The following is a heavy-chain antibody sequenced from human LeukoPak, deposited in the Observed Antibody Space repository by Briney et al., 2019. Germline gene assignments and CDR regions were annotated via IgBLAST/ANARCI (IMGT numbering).Heavy chain of an antibody. CDR1: GGSLGGYS. CDR2: INHSGST. D-gene: IGHD3-9*01. V-gene: IGHV4-34*01. CDR3: AREILTGFSQHGAFDI. Sequence: SETLSLTCAVYGGSLGGYSWSWIRQPPGKGLEWIGEINHSGSTNYNPSLKSRVTISVDTSKNQFSLKLSSVTAADTAVYYCAREILTGFSQHGAFDIWGQGTMVTVSS. J-gene: IGHJ3*02.